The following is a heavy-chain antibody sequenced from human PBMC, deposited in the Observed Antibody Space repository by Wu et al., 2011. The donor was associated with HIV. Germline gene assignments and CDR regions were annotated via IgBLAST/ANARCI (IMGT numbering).Heavy chain of an antibody. Sequence: QVQLVQSGAEVKKPGPQXRSPARLLDSPFTGYYIHLVRQAPGQGLEWMGWIRPNGGGSNSAQKFQGRVTMTRDTSISTAYMELSRLGSDDTAVYYCARYNSREGIDYWGQGTLVTVSS. CDR2: IRPNGGGS. V-gene: IGHV1-2*02. D-gene: IGHD6-13*01. J-gene: IGHJ4*02. CDR1: DSPFTGYY. CDR3: ARYNSREGIDY.